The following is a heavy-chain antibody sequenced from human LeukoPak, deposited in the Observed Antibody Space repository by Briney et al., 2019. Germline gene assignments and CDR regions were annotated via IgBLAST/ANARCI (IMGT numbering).Heavy chain of an antibody. CDR1: GIIFRSYA. Sequence: PGGSLRLSCAASGIIFRSYAMSWGRQARGKGLEWVSAINGDGSSTYYADSVKGRFTISRDNSNNTLFLQMNSLRVEDTAVYYCAKWGAQSGSYRVVDSWGRGTLVTVSS. V-gene: IGHV3-23*01. D-gene: IGHD3-10*01. CDR3: AKWGAQSGSYRVVDS. CDR2: INGDGSST. J-gene: IGHJ4*02.